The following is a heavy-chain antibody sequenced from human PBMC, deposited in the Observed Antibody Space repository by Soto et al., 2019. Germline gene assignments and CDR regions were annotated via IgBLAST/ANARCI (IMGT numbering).Heavy chain of an antibody. CDR3: ARDSGLSDVVPAAISAMDV. D-gene: IGHD2-2*01. CDR2: IIPMFGIA. V-gene: IGHV1-69*08. J-gene: IGHJ6*02. Sequence: QVQLVQSGAEVKKPGSSVKVSCKGSGGNRYTITWVRQAPGQGLEWMGRIIPMFGIASYAQNFQGRVTMTADKPTRTAYMELSSLRSEDTAVYYCARDSGLSDVVPAAISAMDVWGQGTTVTVSS. CDR1: GGNRYT.